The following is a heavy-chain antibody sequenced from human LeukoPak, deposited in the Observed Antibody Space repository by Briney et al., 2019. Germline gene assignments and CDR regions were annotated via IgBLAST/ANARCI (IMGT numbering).Heavy chain of an antibody. CDR3: ARGDRYGYYFDY. D-gene: IGHD3-16*01. J-gene: IGHJ4*02. CDR1: GDSISSYY. V-gene: IGHV4-4*07. CDR2: INTSRST. Sequence: SETLSLTCTVSGDSISSYYWSWIRQPAGKGVEWIGRINTSRSTKYNPSLKSRVTMSVDTSKNQFSLKLSSVTAADTAVYYCARGDRYGYYFDYWGQGTLVTVSS.